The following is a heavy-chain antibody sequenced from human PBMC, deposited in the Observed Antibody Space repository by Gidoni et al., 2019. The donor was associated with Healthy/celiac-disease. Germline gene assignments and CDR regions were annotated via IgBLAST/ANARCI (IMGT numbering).Heavy chain of an antibody. J-gene: IGHJ4*02. V-gene: IGHV3-9*01. D-gene: IGHD3-3*01. CDR2: ISWNSGSI. CDR1: GFTFDDYA. CDR3: AKNMVTYDFWSGYYKADPFDY. Sequence: VQLVESVGGLVQPGRSLRLSCAASGFTFDDYAMHWVRLGQGKGLEWVSGISWNSGSIGYADSVKGRITITRDNAKNSLYLQMNIRRAEDTALYYCAKNMVTYDFWSGYYKADPFDYWGQGTMVTVSS.